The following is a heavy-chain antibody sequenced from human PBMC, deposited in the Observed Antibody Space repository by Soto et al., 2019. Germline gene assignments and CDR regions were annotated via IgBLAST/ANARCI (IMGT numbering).Heavy chain of an antibody. D-gene: IGHD2-15*01. CDR1: GYTFTRYT. J-gene: IGHJ5*02. V-gene: IGHV1-3*01. CDR2: INPDNGNT. CDR3: ARGIATGQLDP. Sequence: ASVKFSCKASGYTFTRYTMNWVRQAPGQRLEWMGWINPDNGNTKSSQKFQDRVIITRDTSASTAYMDLSSLRSEDAAVYYCARGIATGQLDPWGQGTLVTVSS.